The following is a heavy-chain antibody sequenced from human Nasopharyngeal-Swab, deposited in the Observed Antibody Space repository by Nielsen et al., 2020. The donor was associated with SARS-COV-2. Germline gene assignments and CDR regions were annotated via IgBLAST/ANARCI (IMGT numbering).Heavy chain of an antibody. CDR2: TYYSGST. CDR1: DGSISSSSYY. V-gene: IGHV4-39*02. Sequence: SETLSLTCTVSDGSISSSSYYWGWIRQPPGKGLEWIGSTYYSGSTYYNPSLKSRVTISVDTSKNQCSLKLSSVTAADTAVYYCARENVWGQGTTVTVSS. J-gene: IGHJ6*02. CDR3: ARENV.